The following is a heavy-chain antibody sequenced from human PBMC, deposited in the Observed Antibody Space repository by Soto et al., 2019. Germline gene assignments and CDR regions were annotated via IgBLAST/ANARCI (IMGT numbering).Heavy chain of an antibody. CDR2: IYYSGST. Sequence: PSETLSLTCTVSGGSVSSSSYYWNWIRQPPGKGLEWIGYIYYSGSTNYNPSLKSRVTMSVDTSKNQFSLKVSSVTAADTAVYYCARHLGYDSSGYYRNWFDPWGQGTLVTVSS. J-gene: IGHJ5*02. CDR1: GGSVSSSSYY. V-gene: IGHV4-61*01. CDR3: ARHLGYDSSGYYRNWFDP. D-gene: IGHD3-22*01.